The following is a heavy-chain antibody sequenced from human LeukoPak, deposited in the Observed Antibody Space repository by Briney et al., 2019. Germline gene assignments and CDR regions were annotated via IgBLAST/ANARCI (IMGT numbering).Heavy chain of an antibody. V-gene: IGHV4-4*02. D-gene: IGHD3-3*01. CDR2: IFHSESV. CDR3: AREIFGARAFEY. J-gene: IGHJ4*02. CDR1: GVSISTNTW. Sequence: SETLSLTCAVSGVSISTNTWWSWVRQTPGKGLEWIGEIFHSESVNSNPSLESRLTISLDKSKNHFSLELTSVTAADTALYFCAREIFGARAFEYWGQGILVTVSS.